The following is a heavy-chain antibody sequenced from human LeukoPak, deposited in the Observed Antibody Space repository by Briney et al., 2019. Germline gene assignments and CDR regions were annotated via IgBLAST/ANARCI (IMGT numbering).Heavy chain of an antibody. Sequence: SVKVSCKASGYSFTSNGISWVRQAPGQGLEWMGRISPILGIANYAQKFQGRVTITADKSTSTAYMELSSLRSEDTAVYYCARDGGSGSYYTWNWFDPWGQGTLVTVSS. CDR3: ARDGGSGSYYTWNWFDP. CDR1: GYSFTSNG. D-gene: IGHD3-10*01. CDR2: ISPILGIA. V-gene: IGHV1-69*04. J-gene: IGHJ5*02.